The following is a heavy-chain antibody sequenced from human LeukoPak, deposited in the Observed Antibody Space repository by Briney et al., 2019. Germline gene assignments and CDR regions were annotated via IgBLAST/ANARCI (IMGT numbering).Heavy chain of an antibody. Sequence: ASVKVSCKASGYTFTSYDINWVRRATGQGLEWMGWMNPNSGNTGYAQKFQGRVTMTRNTSISTAYMELSSLGSEDTAVYYCARRSRSYGSGNIGGYWGQGTLVTVSS. CDR1: GYTFTSYD. CDR3: ARRSRSYGSGNIGGY. CDR2: MNPNSGNT. V-gene: IGHV1-8*01. J-gene: IGHJ4*02. D-gene: IGHD3-10*01.